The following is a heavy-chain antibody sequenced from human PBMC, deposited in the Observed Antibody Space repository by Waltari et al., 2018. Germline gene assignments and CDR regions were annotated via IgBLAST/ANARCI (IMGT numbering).Heavy chain of an antibody. D-gene: IGHD2-15*01. J-gene: IGHJ4*02. V-gene: IGHV4-38-2*01. CDR1: GYSISSGFY. CDR2: IYHTGST. Sequence: QVQLQESGPGLVKPSETLSLTCAVSGYSISSGFYWGWIRQPPGKGLEWIGSIYHTGSTYYNPSLKSRVTISVDTSKNQFSLNLRSMTAADTAVYYCARAFSQEAADYWGQGTLVTVSS. CDR3: ARAFSQEAADY.